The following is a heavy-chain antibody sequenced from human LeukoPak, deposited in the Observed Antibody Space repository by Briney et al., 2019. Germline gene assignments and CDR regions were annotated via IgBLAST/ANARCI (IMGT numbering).Heavy chain of an antibody. CDR2: INHSGST. D-gene: IGHD6-19*01. CDR1: GFTFSSYA. CDR3: ARIGIAVAPSSPFDY. V-gene: IGHV4-34*01. J-gene: IGHJ4*02. Sequence: GSLRLSCAASGFTFSSYAMSWIRQPPGKGLEWIGEINHSGSTNYNPSLKSRVTISVDTSKNQFSLKLSSVTAADTAVYYCARIGIAVAPSSPFDYWGQGTLVTVSS.